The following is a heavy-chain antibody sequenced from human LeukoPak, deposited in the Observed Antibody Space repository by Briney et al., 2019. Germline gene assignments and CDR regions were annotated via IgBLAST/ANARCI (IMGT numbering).Heavy chain of an antibody. CDR1: GFTFSSYS. Sequence: GGSLRLCCAASGFTFSSYSMNWVRQAPGKGLEWVSSISSSSSYIYYADSVKGRFTISRDNAKNSLYLQMNSLRAEDTAVYYCARVPEQRHWNFDYWGQGTLVTVSS. CDR3: ARVPEQRHWNFDY. J-gene: IGHJ4*02. D-gene: IGHD6-25*01. V-gene: IGHV3-21*01. CDR2: ISSSSSYI.